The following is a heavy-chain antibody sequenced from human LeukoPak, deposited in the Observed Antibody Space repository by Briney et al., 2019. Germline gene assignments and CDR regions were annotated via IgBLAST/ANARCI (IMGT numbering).Heavy chain of an antibody. V-gene: IGHV1-69*13. J-gene: IGHJ6*02. CDR3: ARERWEPPYYYYGLDV. CDR1: GGTFNSYA. CDR2: VIPFFGTP. Sequence: ASVKVSCKAPGGTFNSYAISWVRQAPGQGLEWMGGVIPFFGTPNYAQKFQGRVTIIADESTSTAYMELSSLRSDDTAVYYCARERWEPPYYYYGLDVWGQGTTVTVSS. D-gene: IGHD1-26*01.